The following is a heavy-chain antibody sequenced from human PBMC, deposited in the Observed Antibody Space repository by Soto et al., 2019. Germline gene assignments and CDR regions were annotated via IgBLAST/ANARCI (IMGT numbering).Heavy chain of an antibody. CDR1: GGSISSGGYY. J-gene: IGHJ1*01. V-gene: IGHV4-31*03. CDR2: IYYSGST. CDR3: ARGGGLLYGSGNLRPEYFQH. Sequence: PSETLSLTCTVSGGSISSGGYYWSWIRQHPGKGLEWIGYIYYSGSTYYNPSLKSRVTISVDTSKNQFSLKLSSVTAADTAVYYCARGGGLLYGSGNLRPEYFQHWGQGTLVTVSS. D-gene: IGHD3-10*01.